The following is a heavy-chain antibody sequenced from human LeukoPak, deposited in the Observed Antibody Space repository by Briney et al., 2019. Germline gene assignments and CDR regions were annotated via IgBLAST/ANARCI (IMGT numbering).Heavy chain of an antibody. D-gene: IGHD2-15*01. V-gene: IGHV3-30*02. J-gene: IGHJ4*02. CDR1: GFTFSSYR. Sequence: GGSLRLSCSASGFTFSSYRMHWVRQAPGKGLELVAFIRYDGSNKYYADSVKGRFTIPRDNSKNTPYLQMNSLRAEDTAVYYCARDCSGGSCYGFDYWGQGTLVTVSS. CDR2: IRYDGSNK. CDR3: ARDCSGGSCYGFDY.